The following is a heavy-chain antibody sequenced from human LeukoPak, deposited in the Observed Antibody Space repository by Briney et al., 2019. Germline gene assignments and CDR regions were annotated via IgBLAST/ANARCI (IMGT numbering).Heavy chain of an antibody. D-gene: IGHD1-26*01. J-gene: IGHJ3*02. CDR1: GGSISSYY. Sequence: PSETLSLTCTVSGGSISSYYRSWIRQPPGKGLEWIGYIYYSGSTNYNPSLKSRVTISVDTSKNQFSLKLSSVTAADTAVYYCARSPYSGSYYGAFDIWGQGTMVTVSS. V-gene: IGHV4-59*12. CDR3: ARSPYSGSYYGAFDI. CDR2: IYYSGST.